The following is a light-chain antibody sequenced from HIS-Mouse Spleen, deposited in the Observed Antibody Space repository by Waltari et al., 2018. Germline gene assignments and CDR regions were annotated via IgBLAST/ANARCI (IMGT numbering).Light chain of an antibody. Sequence: QSALTQPASVSGSPGQSITISCTGTSRDVGSYKLVSWYQQHPGKAPKLMIYEGSKRPSGVSNRFSGSKSGNTASLTISGLQAEDEADYYCCSYAGSSTWVFGGGTKLTVL. J-gene: IGLJ3*02. V-gene: IGLV2-23*01. CDR1: SRDVGSYKL. CDR3: CSYAGSSTWV. CDR2: EGS.